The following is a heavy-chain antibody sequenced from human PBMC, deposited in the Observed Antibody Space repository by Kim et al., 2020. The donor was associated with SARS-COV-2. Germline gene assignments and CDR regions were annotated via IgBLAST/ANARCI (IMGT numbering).Heavy chain of an antibody. CDR2: INSDDSNT. V-gene: IGHV3-74*01. J-gene: IGHJ2*01. Sequence: GGSLRLSCAASGFTFSSHWMHWVCQAPGKGMVRVSRINSDDSNTTYADPVKGRFTITRDNAENTVHLQMNSLRAEDTAVYYCVTGRDWYYDLWGRGTLVTVSS. D-gene: IGHD2-21*01. CDR3: VTGRDWYYDL. CDR1: GFTFSSHW.